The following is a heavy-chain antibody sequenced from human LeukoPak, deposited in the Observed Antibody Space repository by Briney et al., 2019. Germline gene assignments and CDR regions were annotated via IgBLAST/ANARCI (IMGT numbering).Heavy chain of an antibody. CDR2: INPSGGST. CDR3: ESFNPTRDAFDI. CDR1: GYTFTSYC. V-gene: IGHV1-46*01. J-gene: IGHJ3*02. Sequence: ASVTLSCNSSGYTFTSYCMHWVRQAPGQGLEWMGIINPSGGSTSYAQKFQGRVTMTRDTATSTVYMELSSLRSEDTAVYYCESFNPTRDAFDIWGQGTMVTVSS.